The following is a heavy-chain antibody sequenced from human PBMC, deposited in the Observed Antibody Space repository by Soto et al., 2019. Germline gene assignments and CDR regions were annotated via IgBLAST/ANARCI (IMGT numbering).Heavy chain of an antibody. Sequence: EVQLVEAGGDMVQPGRSLKLSCVGSGYSFEDYSMHWVRQAPGKGLEWGSGISWNGNFTGYADSVKGRFTISRDNAKNALFLQMGSLSLEDTALYYCVGGSWFDWGQGTLVTVSS. CDR1: GYSFEDYS. D-gene: IGHD2-15*01. V-gene: IGHV3-9*01. CDR2: ISWNGNFT. CDR3: VGGSWFD. J-gene: IGHJ4*02.